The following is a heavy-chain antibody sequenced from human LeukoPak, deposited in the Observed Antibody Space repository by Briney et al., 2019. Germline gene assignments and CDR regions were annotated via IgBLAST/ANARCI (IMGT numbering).Heavy chain of an antibody. CDR2: IYYSRST. J-gene: IGHJ6*03. CDR1: GGSISNYY. CDR3: ARDMGYCSSTSCSFGSHYYYMDV. V-gene: IGHV4-59*01. Sequence: SETLSLTCTVSGGSISNYYWSWIRQPPGKGLEWIGYIYYSRSTNYNPSLKSRVTISIDTSKNQFSLKLSSVTAADTAVYYCARDMGYCSSTSCSFGSHYYYMDVWGKGTTVTVSS. D-gene: IGHD2-2*01.